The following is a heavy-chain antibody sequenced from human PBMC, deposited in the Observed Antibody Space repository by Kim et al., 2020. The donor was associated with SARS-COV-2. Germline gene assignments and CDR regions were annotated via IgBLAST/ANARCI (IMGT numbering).Heavy chain of an antibody. J-gene: IGHJ4*02. D-gene: IGHD2-2*01. V-gene: IGHV3-15*01. Sequence: GRFTISRDDSKNTLYLQMNSLKTEDTAVYYCTTEWDIGYCSSTSCPPFDYWGQGTLVTVSS. CDR3: TTEWDIGYCSSTSCPPFDY.